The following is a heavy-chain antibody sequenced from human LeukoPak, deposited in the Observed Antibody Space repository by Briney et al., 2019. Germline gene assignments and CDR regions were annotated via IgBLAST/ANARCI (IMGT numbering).Heavy chain of an antibody. J-gene: IGHJ4*02. D-gene: IGHD6-13*01. V-gene: IGHV1-2*02. CDR2: INPNSGGT. CDR3: ARVGKSSSWYAY. CDR1: GYAFTGYY. Sequence: ASVKVSCKASGYAFTGYYMHWVRQAPGQGLEWMGWINPNSGGTNYAQKFQGRVTMTRDTSISTAYMELSRLRSDDTAVYYCARVGKSSSWYAYWGQGTLVTVSS.